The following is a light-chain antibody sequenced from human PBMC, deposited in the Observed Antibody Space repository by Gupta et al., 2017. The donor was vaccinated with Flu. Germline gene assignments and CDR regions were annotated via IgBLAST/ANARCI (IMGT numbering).Light chain of an antibody. J-gene: IGKJ4*01. CDR2: DAS. Sequence: ELVLPKSPATLSLPQGQRATLSCRASQTVSSFLAWYQQKPGQAPRLLIYDASNRATGIPARFSGSGSGTDFTLTISSLEPEDFAVYYCQQRSYWPLTFGGGTKVEIK. CDR1: QTVSSF. CDR3: QQRSYWPLT. V-gene: IGKV3-11*01.